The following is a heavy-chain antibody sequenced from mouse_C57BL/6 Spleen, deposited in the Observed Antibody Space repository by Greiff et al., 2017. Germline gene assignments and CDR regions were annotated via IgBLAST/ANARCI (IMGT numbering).Heavy chain of an antibody. J-gene: IGHJ3*01. CDR2: ISYDGSN. CDR3: ARDPYDYAEAY. Sequence: DVQLQQSGPGLVKPSQSLSLTCPVTAYSITSGYYWNWIRQFPGNKLEWMGYISYDGSNNYNPSLKNRISITRATSKNQFFLKLNSVTTEDTATYYCARDPYDYAEAYWGQGTLVTVSA. D-gene: IGHD2-4*01. V-gene: IGHV3-6*01. CDR1: AYSITSGYY.